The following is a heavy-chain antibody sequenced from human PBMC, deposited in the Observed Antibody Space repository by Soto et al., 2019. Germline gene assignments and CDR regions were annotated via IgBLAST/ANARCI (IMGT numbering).Heavy chain of an antibody. CDR2: IYSGGST. CDR1: GSTVSSNY. CDR3: ARDGGIAAAGSNYYYYGMDV. D-gene: IGHD6-13*01. V-gene: IGHV3-66*01. Sequence: GGSLRLSCAASGSTVSSNYMSWVRQAPGKGLEWVSVIYSGGSTYYADSVKGRFTISRDNSKNTLYLQMNSLRAEDTAVYYCARDGGIAAAGSNYYYYGMDVWGQGTTVTVSS. J-gene: IGHJ6*02.